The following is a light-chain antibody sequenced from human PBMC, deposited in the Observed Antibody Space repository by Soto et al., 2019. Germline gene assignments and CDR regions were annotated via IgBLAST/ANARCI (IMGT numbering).Light chain of an antibody. J-gene: IGLJ2*01. Sequence: QSVLTQPASVSGSPGRSVTISCTGSSSDVGDFNYVSWYQHLPGRAPKLIIYDVTNRPSGISYRFSDSKSGRTASLTISGLQAEDEADYYCSSYSSSSTHVVFGGGTKVTVL. CDR2: DVT. V-gene: IGLV2-14*03. CDR1: SSDVGDFNY. CDR3: SSYSSSSTHVV.